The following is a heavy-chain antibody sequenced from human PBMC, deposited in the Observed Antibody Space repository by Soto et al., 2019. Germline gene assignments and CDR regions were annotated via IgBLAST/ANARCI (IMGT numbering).Heavy chain of an antibody. J-gene: IGHJ4*02. CDR2: ISYDGSNK. V-gene: IGHV3-30*18. D-gene: IGHD3-22*01. Sequence: QVQLVESGGGVVQPGRSLRLCCAASGFTFSSYGMPWVRQAPGKGLEWVAVISYDGSNKYYADSVKGRFTISRDNSKNTLYLQMNSLRAEDTAVYYCAKMVLYDSSGFDYWGQGTLVTVSS. CDR1: GFTFSSYG. CDR3: AKMVLYDSSGFDY.